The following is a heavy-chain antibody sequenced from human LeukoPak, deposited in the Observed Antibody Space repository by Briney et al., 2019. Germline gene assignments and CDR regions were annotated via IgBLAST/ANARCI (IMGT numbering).Heavy chain of an antibody. Sequence: GGSLRLSCAASGFTFSSYWMHWVRQAPGKGLVWVSRINSDGSSTSYADSVKGRFTISRDNAKNTLYLQMNSLRAEDTAVYYCAVAYCGGDCYWDDAFDIWGQGTMVTVSS. V-gene: IGHV3-74*01. CDR2: INSDGSST. J-gene: IGHJ3*02. CDR3: AVAYCGGDCYWDDAFDI. CDR1: GFTFSSYW. D-gene: IGHD2-21*02.